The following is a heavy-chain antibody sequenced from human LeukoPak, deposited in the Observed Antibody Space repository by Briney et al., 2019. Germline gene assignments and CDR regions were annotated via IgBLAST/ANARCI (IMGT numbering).Heavy chain of an antibody. Sequence: ASVKVSCKASGYTFTSYGISWVRQAPGQGLEWMGWISAYNGNTNYAQKLQGRVTMTTDTSTSTAYMELRSLRSDDTAVYYCARAIVVVPAANPYYYYYYMDVWGKGTTVTISS. CDR2: ISAYNGNT. CDR3: ARAIVVVPAANPYYYYYYMDV. V-gene: IGHV1-18*01. CDR1: GYTFTSYG. J-gene: IGHJ6*03. D-gene: IGHD2-2*01.